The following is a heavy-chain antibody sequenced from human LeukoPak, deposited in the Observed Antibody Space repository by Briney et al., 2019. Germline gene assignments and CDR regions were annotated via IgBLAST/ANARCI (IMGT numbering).Heavy chain of an antibody. Sequence: GSLRLSCTASGLTFSSYWTSWVRQPPGKGLEWIGEIDHSRRTNSNASLKSRVSLSIDMSKNQFSLRLSSVTAADTAVYYCARKSIVTAGRKPYDFWDQGALVTVSP. CDR1: GLTFSSYW. CDR2: IDHSRRT. V-gene: IGHV4-34*01. J-gene: IGHJ4*02. CDR3: ARKSIVTAGRKPYDF. D-gene: IGHD6-13*01.